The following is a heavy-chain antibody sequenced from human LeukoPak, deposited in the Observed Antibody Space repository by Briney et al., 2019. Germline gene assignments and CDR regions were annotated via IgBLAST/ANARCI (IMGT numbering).Heavy chain of an antibody. Sequence: SETLSLTCAVYGGSFSGYYWSWIRQPPGKGLEWIGEINHSGSTNYNPSLKSRVTISVDTSKNQFSLKLSSVTAADTAVYYCARLPTATVYYDAFDIWGQGTMVTVSS. V-gene: IGHV4-34*01. D-gene: IGHD5-18*01. CDR1: GGSFSGYY. CDR2: INHSGST. J-gene: IGHJ3*02. CDR3: ARLPTATVYYDAFDI.